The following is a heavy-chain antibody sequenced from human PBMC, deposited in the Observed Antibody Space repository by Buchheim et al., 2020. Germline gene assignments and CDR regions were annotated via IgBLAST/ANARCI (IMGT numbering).Heavy chain of an antibody. D-gene: IGHD2-2*02. Sequence: EVQLVESGGGLVQPGGSLRLSCAASGFTFSSYEMNWVRQAPGKGLEWVSYISSSGSTIYYADSVKGRFTISRDNAKNSLYPKMNSLRAEDTAVYYCARGPTPYCSSTSCYMTPYYFDYWGQGTL. CDR3: ARGPTPYCSSTSCYMTPYYFDY. CDR2: ISSSGSTI. V-gene: IGHV3-48*03. CDR1: GFTFSSYE. J-gene: IGHJ4*02.